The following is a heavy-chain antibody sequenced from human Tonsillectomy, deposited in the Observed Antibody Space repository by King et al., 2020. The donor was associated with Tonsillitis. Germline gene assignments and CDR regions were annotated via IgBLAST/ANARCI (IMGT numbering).Heavy chain of an antibody. J-gene: IGHJ3*02. D-gene: IGHD3-10*01. CDR3: ARDSADDSFDI. CDR2: IHPDGGRT. V-gene: IGHV1-46*01. CDR1: GYTFTDYF. Sequence: QLVQSGAEVKKPGASVKVSCKASGYTFTDYFIHWVRQAPGQGLEWMGIIHPDGGRTRYAQKFQGRVTMTTDTSTSTVYMEVSSLKSQDTAVYYSARDSADDSFDIWGQGTTVIVS.